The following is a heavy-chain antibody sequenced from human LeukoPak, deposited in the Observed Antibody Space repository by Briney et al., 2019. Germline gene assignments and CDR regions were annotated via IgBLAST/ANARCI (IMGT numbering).Heavy chain of an antibody. Sequence: GGSLRLSCAASGFTFSSYDMHWVHQATGKGLEWVSAIGTAGDTYYPGSVKGRFTISRENAKNSLYLQMNSLRAGDTAVYYCARDGGDYYYGMDVWGQGTTVTVSS. CDR1: GFTFSSYD. V-gene: IGHV3-13*01. CDR3: ARDGGDYYYGMDV. J-gene: IGHJ6*02. CDR2: IGTAGDT. D-gene: IGHD3-16*01.